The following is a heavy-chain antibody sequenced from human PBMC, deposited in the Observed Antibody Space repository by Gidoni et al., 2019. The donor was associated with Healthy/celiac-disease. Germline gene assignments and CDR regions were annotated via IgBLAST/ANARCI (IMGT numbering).Heavy chain of an antibody. Sequence: QVQLQQWGAGLLKPSETLSLTCAVYGGSFSGYYWSWIRQPPGKGLEWIGEINHSGSTNYNPSLKSRVTISVDTSKNQFSLKLSSVTAADTAVYYCARAVTIFGVVTSRWFDPWGQGTLVTVSS. CDR2: INHSGST. CDR1: GGSFSGYY. D-gene: IGHD3-3*01. J-gene: IGHJ5*02. V-gene: IGHV4-34*01. CDR3: ARAVTIFGVVTSRWFDP.